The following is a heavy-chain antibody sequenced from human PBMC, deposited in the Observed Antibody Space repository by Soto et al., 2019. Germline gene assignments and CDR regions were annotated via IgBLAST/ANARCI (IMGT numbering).Heavy chain of an antibody. D-gene: IGHD3-22*01. V-gene: IGHV3-23*01. CDR1: GFTFSKYA. J-gene: IGHJ4*02. Sequence: GGSLRLSCAASGFTFSKYALSWVRQAPGKGLEWVSAISGSGGTTHYADSVKGRVTISRDNSKDTVFLQMNSLRAEDTAVYSCAKYYYDRSGSPLAFDYWGQGTLVTVSS. CDR2: ISGSGGTT. CDR3: AKYYYDRSGSPLAFDY.